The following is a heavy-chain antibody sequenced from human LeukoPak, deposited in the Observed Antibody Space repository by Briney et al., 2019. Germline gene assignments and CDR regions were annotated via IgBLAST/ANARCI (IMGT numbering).Heavy chain of an antibody. CDR3: ARGSGLAWELPRFDY. Sequence: SQTLSLTCAISGDSVSSNSAAWNWIRQSPSRGLEWLGRTYYRSKWYSDFAISMRSRITISPDTSKNQFSLHLTSVTPEDTALYYCARGSGLAWELPRFDYRGQGALVTVSA. J-gene: IGHJ4*02. CDR1: GDSVSSNSAA. CDR2: TYYRSKWYS. D-gene: IGHD1-7*01. V-gene: IGHV6-1*01.